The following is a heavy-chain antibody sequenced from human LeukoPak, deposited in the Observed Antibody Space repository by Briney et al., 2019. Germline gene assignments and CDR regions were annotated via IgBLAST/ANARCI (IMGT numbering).Heavy chain of an antibody. V-gene: IGHV1-2*02. CDR1: GYTFTSYA. Sequence: ASVKVSCKASGYTFTSYAMNWVRQAPGQGLEWMGWINPNSGGTNYAQKFQGRVTMTRDTSISTAYMELSRLRSDDTAFYHCAREGAFEFGEPRPFDYWGQGTLVTVSS. CDR3: AREGAFEFGEPRPFDY. D-gene: IGHD3-3*01. J-gene: IGHJ4*02. CDR2: INPNSGGT.